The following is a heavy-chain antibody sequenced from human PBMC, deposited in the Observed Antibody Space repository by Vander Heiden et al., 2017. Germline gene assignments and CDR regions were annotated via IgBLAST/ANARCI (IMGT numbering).Heavy chain of an antibody. D-gene: IGHD3-10*01. CDR1: GFTFSSYW. CDR2: IKQDGSEK. Sequence: EVQLVESGGGLVQPGGSLRLSCAASGFTFSSYWMSGVRQAPGKGLEWVANIKQDGSEKYYVDSVKGRFTIARDNAKNSLYLQRNSLRAEDTAVYYCARGDITMVRGGSITLNGMDVWGQGTTVTVSS. CDR3: ARGDITMVRGGSITLNGMDV. J-gene: IGHJ6*02. V-gene: IGHV3-7*01.